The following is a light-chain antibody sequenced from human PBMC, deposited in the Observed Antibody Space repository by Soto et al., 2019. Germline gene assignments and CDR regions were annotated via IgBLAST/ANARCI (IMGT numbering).Light chain of an antibody. V-gene: IGLV2-23*02. Sequence: QSALTQPASVSGSPGQSITISCTGTSSDVGSYNLVSWYQQHPGKAPKLMIYEVSKRPSGVSNLFSGSKSGNTASLTISGLQAEDEADYYCCSYAGSSTSHVVFGGGTKLTVL. CDR3: CSYAGSSTSHVV. CDR2: EVS. CDR1: SSDVGSYNL. J-gene: IGLJ2*01.